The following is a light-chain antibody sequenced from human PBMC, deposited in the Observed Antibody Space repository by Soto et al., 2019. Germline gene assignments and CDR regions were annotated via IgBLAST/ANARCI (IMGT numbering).Light chain of an antibody. CDR2: DAS. V-gene: IGKV1-33*01. CDR1: QDISNY. Sequence: DIQMTQSPSSLSASVGDRVTITCQASQDISNYLNWYQQKPGKAPQLLIYDASNLETGVPSRFSGSGSGTDFTFTISSLQPEDVATYYCQQYDNPSLTFGGGTKVEIK. J-gene: IGKJ4*01. CDR3: QQYDNPSLT.